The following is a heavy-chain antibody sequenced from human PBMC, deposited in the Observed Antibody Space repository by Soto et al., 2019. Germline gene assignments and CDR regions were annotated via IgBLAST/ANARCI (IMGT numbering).Heavy chain of an antibody. CDR1: GGSFRVYY. CDR2: INHSGST. CDR3: ARGKIYYRHNWFDP. J-gene: IGHJ5*02. Sequence: SETLSLICAVYGGSFRVYYWSWIRQPPGKGLEWIGEINHSGSTNYNPSLKSRVTISVDTSKNQFSLKLSSVTAADTAVYYCARGKIYYRHNWFDPWGQGTLVTSPQ. D-gene: IGHD3-22*01. V-gene: IGHV4-34*01.